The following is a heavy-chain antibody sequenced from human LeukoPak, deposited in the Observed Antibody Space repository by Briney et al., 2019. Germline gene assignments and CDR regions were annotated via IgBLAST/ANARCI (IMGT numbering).Heavy chain of an antibody. D-gene: IGHD1-26*01. CDR2: IYYSGST. J-gene: IGHJ3*02. CDR1: GVSSSSYY. V-gene: IGHV4-59*01. CDR3: ARDKGSYSGAFDI. Sequence: KPSATLSLTCPVSGVSSSSYYWSWIRPPPGKGLEWTGYIYYSGSTNYNPSLKSRVTISVDTSKNQFSLKLKSMTAANTAVDYCARDKGSYSGAFDIWGQGTMVTVSS.